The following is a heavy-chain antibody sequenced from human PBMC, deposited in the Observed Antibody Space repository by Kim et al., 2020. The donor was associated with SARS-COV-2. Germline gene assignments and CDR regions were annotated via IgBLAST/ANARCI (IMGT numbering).Heavy chain of an antibody. CDR1: GFSLSTSGGG. J-gene: IGHJ2*01. D-gene: IGHD4-17*01. Sequence: SGPTLVNPTQTLTLTCTFSGFSLSTSGGGVGWIRQPPGKALEWLALIYWDDDKRYSPSLKSRLTITKDTSKNQVVLTMTNMDPVDTATYYCARSSSYGDYQPPFRYFDHWGRGSLVTVSS. V-gene: IGHV2-5*02. CDR3: ARSSSYGDYQPPFRYFDH. CDR2: IYWDDDK.